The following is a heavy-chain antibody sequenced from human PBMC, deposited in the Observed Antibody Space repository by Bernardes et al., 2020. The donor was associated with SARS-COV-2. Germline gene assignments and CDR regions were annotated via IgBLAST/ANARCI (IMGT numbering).Heavy chain of an antibody. CDR1: GYTFTSYG. Sequence: ASVKVSCKASGYTFTSYGISWVRQAPGQGLAWMGWISAYNGNTNYAQKLQGRVTMTTDTSTSTAYMELRSLRSDDTAVYYCARRTITMVRGVVDVWGQGTTVTVSS. CDR2: ISAYNGNT. V-gene: IGHV1-18*01. D-gene: IGHD3-10*01. CDR3: ARRTITMVRGVVDV. J-gene: IGHJ6*02.